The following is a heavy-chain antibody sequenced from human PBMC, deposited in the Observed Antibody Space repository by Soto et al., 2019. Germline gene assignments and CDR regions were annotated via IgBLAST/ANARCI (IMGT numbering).Heavy chain of an antibody. CDR3: ARLSIAVAGTLDY. D-gene: IGHD6-19*01. CDR2: IKQDGSDK. CDR1: GFTFSSYW. Sequence: PVGSLRLYCPASGFTFSSYWMSWVRQAPGKGLEWVAVIKQDGSDKYYVDSVKGRFTISRDNSKNTLYLQMNSLRAEDTAVYYCARLSIAVAGTLDYWGQGTLVTVSS. J-gene: IGHJ4*02. V-gene: IGHV3-7*01.